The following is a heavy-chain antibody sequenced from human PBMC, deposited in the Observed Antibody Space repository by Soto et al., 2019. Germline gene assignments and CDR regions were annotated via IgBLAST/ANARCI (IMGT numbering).Heavy chain of an antibody. D-gene: IGHD3-16*01. CDR1: GGTFSSYA. V-gene: IGHV1-69*13. J-gene: IGHJ6*02. CDR3: GKGGYYYGMDV. Sequence: GASVKVSCKASGGTFSSYAISWVRQAPGQGLEWMGGIIPIFGTANYAQKFQGRVTITADESTSTAYMELSNLRSEDTAVYYCGKGGYYYGMDVWGQGTTVTVSS. CDR2: IIPIFGTA.